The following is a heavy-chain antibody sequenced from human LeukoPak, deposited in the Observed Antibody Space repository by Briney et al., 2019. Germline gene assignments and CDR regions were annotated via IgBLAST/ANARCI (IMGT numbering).Heavy chain of an antibody. Sequence: GGSLRLSCAASGFTFSSYGMHWVRQAPGKGLEWVALIWYDGSNKYYTDSVKGRLTISRDNSKNTLYLQMNSLRAEDTAVYYCAKGRFYDYVWGSYRSYFDYWGQGTLVTVSS. J-gene: IGHJ4*02. CDR2: IWYDGSNK. CDR3: AKGRFYDYVWGSYRSYFDY. V-gene: IGHV3-33*06. CDR1: GFTFSSYG. D-gene: IGHD3-16*02.